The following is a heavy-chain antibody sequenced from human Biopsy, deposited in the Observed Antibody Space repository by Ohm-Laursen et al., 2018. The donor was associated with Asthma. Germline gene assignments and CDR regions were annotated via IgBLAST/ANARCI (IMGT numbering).Heavy chain of an antibody. D-gene: IGHD1-26*01. V-gene: IGHV3-30*18. CDR2: ISFDGSNK. CDR1: GFTFSNYG. J-gene: IGHJ4*02. CDR3: AKDVFPGWELRRGPDY. Sequence: SLRLSCSAPGFTFSNYGMHWVRQAPGKGLDWVAVISFDGSNKNYTDSVKGRFTISRDNSRNTLHLQMNSLRAEDTAVYFGAKDVFPGWELRRGPDYWGQGTLVTVSS.